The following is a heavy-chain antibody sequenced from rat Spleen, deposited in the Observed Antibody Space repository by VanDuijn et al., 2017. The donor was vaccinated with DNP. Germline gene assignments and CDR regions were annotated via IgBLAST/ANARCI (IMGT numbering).Heavy chain of an antibody. CDR3: ANPIY. D-gene: IGHD3-2*01. Sequence: EVQLVESGGGLVQPGRSLKLSCAASGFTFSDFNMAWVRQAPKKGLEWVATISYDGSTTDYRDSVKGRFTLSRDNAKSTLYLQMDSLRSEDTATYYCANPIYWGQGVMVTVSS. CDR2: ISYDGSTT. CDR1: GFTFSDFN. V-gene: IGHV5-7*01. J-gene: IGHJ2*01.